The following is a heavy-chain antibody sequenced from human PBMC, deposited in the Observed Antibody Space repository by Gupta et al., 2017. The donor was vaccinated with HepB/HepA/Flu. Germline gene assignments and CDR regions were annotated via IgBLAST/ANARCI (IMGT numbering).Heavy chain of an antibody. J-gene: IGHJ6*02. CDR1: GGSFSGYY. V-gene: IGHV4-34*01. Sequence: QVQLQQWGAGLLKPSETLSLTCAVYGGSFSGYYWSWIRQPPGKGLEWIGEINHSGSTNYNPSLKSRVTISVDTSKNQFSLKLSSVTAADTAVYYCARGPRQALHNPPSRRYYYGMDVWGQGTTVTVSS. CDR2: INHSGST. D-gene: IGHD1-14*01. CDR3: ARGPRQALHNPPSRRYYYGMDV.